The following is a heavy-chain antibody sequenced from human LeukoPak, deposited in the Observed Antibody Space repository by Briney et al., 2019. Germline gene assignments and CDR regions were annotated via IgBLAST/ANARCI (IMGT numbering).Heavy chain of an antibody. D-gene: IGHD3-9*01. CDR2: IIPILDTA. CDR3: ATPYYDILTGYSAEYFQH. CDR1: GGIFTSYA. V-gene: IGHV1-69*13. Sequence: ASVKVSCKASGGIFTSYAIGWVRQAPGQGLEWMGDIIPILDTANYPQKFQGRVTITADESTSTAYMELSSLRSEDTAVYYCATPYYDILTGYSAEYFQHWGQGTLVTVSS. J-gene: IGHJ1*01.